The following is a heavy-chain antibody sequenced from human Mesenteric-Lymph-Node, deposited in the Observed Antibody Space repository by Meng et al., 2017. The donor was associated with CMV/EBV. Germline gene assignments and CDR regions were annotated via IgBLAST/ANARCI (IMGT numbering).Heavy chain of an antibody. CDR2: INPNSGGT. CDR3: ARDNGASYYDFWSGYYKLRYYGMDV. CDR1: GYTFTSYY. D-gene: IGHD3-3*01. J-gene: IGHJ6*02. Sequence: ASVKVSCKASGYTFTSYYMHWVRQAPGQGLEWMGWINPNSGGTNYAQKFQGRVTMTRDTSISTAYMELSRLRSDDTAVYYCARDNGASYYDFWSGYYKLRYYGMDVWGQGTTVTVSS. V-gene: IGHV1-2*02.